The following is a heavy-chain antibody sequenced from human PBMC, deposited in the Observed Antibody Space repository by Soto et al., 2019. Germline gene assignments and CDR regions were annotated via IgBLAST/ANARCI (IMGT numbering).Heavy chain of an antibody. CDR1: GFTLSSYS. V-gene: IGHV3-48*02. J-gene: IGHJ6*02. Sequence: GGSLRLSCEASGFTLSSYSMNWARQAPGQGLEWVSYISSSSSTIYYADSVEGRFTISRDNAKNSLYLQMNSLRDEDTAVYYSARETPHFPGGDVGAQGTTVTVPS. CDR2: ISSSSSTI. D-gene: IGHD3-10*01. CDR3: ARETPHFPGGDV.